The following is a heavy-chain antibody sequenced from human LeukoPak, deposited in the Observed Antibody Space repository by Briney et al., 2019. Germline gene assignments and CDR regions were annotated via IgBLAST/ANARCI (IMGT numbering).Heavy chain of an antibody. D-gene: IGHD2-2*01. CDR1: GYTFTYYY. V-gene: IGHV1-2*02. J-gene: IGHJ4*02. CDR3: ARDLGEYCSSISCPIDY. Sequence: ASVKVSCKPTGYTFTYYYMHWVRQAPGQGLEWMGWINPNTGGTNYAQKFQGRVTMNRDTDISTAFMEVSSVKADDTALYYCARDLGEYCSSISCPIDYWGQGTLVTVSS. CDR2: INPNTGGT.